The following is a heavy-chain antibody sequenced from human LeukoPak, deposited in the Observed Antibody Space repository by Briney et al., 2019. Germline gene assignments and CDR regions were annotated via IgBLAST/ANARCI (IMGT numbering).Heavy chain of an antibody. Sequence: ASVKVSCKASGYTFTGYYMHWVRQAPGQGLEWMGWINPNGGGTNYAQKFQGRVTMTRDTSISTAYMELSRLRSDDTAVYYCARVCSSTSCYPDYFDYWGQGTLVTVSS. CDR3: ARVCSSTSCYPDYFDY. J-gene: IGHJ4*02. CDR1: GYTFTGYY. D-gene: IGHD2-2*01. V-gene: IGHV1-2*02. CDR2: INPNGGGT.